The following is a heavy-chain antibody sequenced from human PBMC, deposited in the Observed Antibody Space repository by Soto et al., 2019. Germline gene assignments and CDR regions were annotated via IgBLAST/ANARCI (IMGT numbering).Heavy chain of an antibody. D-gene: IGHD2-15*01. Sequence: QVQLVQSGAEVKKPGSSVKVSCKASGGTFGSYAISWVRQAPGQGLEWMGGIIPIFGTANYAQKFQGRVTITADESTSTAYMELSSLRSEDTAVYYCARGMEEYCSGGSCYSPRWFDPWGQGTLVTVSS. CDR3: ARGMEEYCSGGSCYSPRWFDP. J-gene: IGHJ5*02. CDR1: GGTFGSYA. V-gene: IGHV1-69*01. CDR2: IIPIFGTA.